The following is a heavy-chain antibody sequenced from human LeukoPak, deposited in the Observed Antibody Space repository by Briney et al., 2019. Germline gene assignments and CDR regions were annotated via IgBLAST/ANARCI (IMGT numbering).Heavy chain of an antibody. CDR2: ISSSSSYI. CDR1: GFTFSSYS. J-gene: IGHJ4*02. D-gene: IGHD1-26*01. V-gene: IGHV3-21*01. CDR3: ARDLVGARPDY. Sequence: PGGSLRLSCAASGFTFSSYSMNWVRQAPGKGLEWVSSISSSSSYIYYADSVRGRFTISRDNAKNTLDLQMNSLRAEDTAVYFCARDLVGARPDYWGQGTLVTVSS.